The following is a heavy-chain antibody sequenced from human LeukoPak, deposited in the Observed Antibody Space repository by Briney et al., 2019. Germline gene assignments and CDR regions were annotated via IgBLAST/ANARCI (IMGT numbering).Heavy chain of an antibody. J-gene: IGHJ4*02. CDR3: ARDYCSSTSCLFDY. D-gene: IGHD2-2*01. Sequence: ASVKVSRKATGYTFTGYHMHWVRQAPGQGLEWMGRINPNSGDTNYAQKFQGRVTMTRDTSISTAYMELSRLRSDDTAVYYCARDYCSSTSCLFDYWGQGTLVTVSS. CDR2: INPNSGDT. CDR1: GYTFTGYH. V-gene: IGHV1-2*06.